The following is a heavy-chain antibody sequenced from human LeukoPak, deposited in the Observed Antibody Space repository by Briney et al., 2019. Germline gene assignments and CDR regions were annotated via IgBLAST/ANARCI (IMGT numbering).Heavy chain of an antibody. CDR1: GYSFTSYW. CDR2: IDPSDSCT. Sequence: GESLTISRKGSGYSFTSYWISWVRQMPGKGLEWMGRIDPSDSCTNYSPSFQGHVTISADKSISTAYLQWSSLKASDTAMYYCARRIVGARDWLARAGQGSLVTVSS. V-gene: IGHV5-10-1*01. J-gene: IGHJ5*02. D-gene: IGHD1-26*01. CDR3: ARRIVGARDWLAR.